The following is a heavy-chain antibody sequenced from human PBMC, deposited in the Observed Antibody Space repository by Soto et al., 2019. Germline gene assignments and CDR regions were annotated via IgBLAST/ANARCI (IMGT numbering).Heavy chain of an antibody. CDR2: TYYRSKWYN. Sequence: PSQTLSLTCAISGDSVSSNSAAWNWIRQSPSRGLEWLGRTYYRSKWYNDYAVSVKSRITINPDTSKNQFSLQLNSVTPEDTAVYYCARDFGLEMATRTLYYYYYGMDVWGQGTTVTVSS. CDR1: GDSVSSNSAA. J-gene: IGHJ6*02. V-gene: IGHV6-1*01. D-gene: IGHD5-12*01. CDR3: ARDFGLEMATRTLYYYYYGMDV.